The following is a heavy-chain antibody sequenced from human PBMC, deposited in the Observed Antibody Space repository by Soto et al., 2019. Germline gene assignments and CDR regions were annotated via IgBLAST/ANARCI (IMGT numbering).Heavy chain of an antibody. J-gene: IGHJ4*02. V-gene: IGHV1-58*02. CDR2: IVVGSGNT. Sequence: PAKVSCKASGFTFTSSAMQWVRQARGQRLEWIGWIVVGSGNTNYAQKFQERVTITRDMSTSTAYMELSSLRSEDTAVYYCAADTDYSNYFGNYWGQGTLVTVSS. D-gene: IGHD4-4*01. CDR3: AADTDYSNYFGNY. CDR1: GFTFTSSA.